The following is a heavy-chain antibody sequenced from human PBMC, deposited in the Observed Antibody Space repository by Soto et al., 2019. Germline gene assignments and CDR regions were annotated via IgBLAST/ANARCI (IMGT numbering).Heavy chain of an antibody. D-gene: IGHD1-26*01. V-gene: IGHV3-23*01. CDR1: GFTFSSYA. CDR3: ARDMSGGTYNYYYGMDV. Sequence: GSLRLSCAASGFTFSSYAMTWVRQAPGRGLEWVSAISGSGSPTYYADSVKGRFTISRDNSKNTLYLQMNSLRADDTAVYYCARDMSGGTYNYYYGMDVWGQEKLSPSP. CDR2: ISGSGSPT. J-gene: IGHJ6*02.